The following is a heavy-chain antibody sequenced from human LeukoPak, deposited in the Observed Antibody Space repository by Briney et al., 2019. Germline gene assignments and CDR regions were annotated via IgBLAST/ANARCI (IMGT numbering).Heavy chain of an antibody. V-gene: IGHV3-7*01. J-gene: IGHJ4*02. Sequence: GGSLRLSCAASGFTFSNYGMHWVRQAPGKGLEWVANIKQDGSETYYVDSVKGRFTISRDNARNSLYLQMNSLRVEDTAVYYCARGKGVDYWGQGILVTVSS. CDR1: GFTFSNYG. CDR2: IKQDGSET. CDR3: ARGKGVDY.